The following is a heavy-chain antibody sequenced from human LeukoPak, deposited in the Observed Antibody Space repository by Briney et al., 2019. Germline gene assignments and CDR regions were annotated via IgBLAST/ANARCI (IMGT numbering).Heavy chain of an antibody. D-gene: IGHD6-13*01. CDR2: INPNSGGT. CDR3: ARGVTAGTDY. J-gene: IGHJ4*02. CDR1: GYTFTGYY. V-gene: IGHV1-2*06. Sequence: GASVKVSCKASGYTFTGYYMHWVRQAPGQGLEWMGRINPNSGGTNYAQNFQGRVTMTRNTSISTAYMELSSLRFEDTAVYYCARGVTAGTDYWGQGTLVTVSS.